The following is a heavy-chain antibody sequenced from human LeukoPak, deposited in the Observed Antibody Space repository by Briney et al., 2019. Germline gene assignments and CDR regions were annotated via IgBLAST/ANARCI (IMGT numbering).Heavy chain of an antibody. J-gene: IGHJ4*02. CDR1: GFTFGDYA. CDR3: TRGGIKVAY. V-gene: IGHV3-49*04. CDR2: IRSKAYGGTT. D-gene: IGHD3-10*01. Sequence: GGSLRLSCTASGFTFGDYAMSWVRQAPGKGLEWVGFIRSKAYGGTTEYAASVKGRFTISRDDSKSIAYLQMNSLKTEDTAVYYCTRGGIKVAYWGQRTLVTVSS.